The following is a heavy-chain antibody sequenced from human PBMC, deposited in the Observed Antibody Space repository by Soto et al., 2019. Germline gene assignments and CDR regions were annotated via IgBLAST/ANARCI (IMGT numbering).Heavy chain of an antibody. Sequence: PGGSLRLSCVASGFTLGSYGMHWVRQAPGKGLEWVAYILYNGTIKSYGDSVKGRFIISRANTKSTMYLQMNSLRAEDTATYHCAKEMTTNPFEYWGQGALVTVSS. CDR3: AKEMTTNPFEY. J-gene: IGHJ4*02. CDR2: ILYNGTIK. CDR1: GFTLGSYG. V-gene: IGHV3-30*02. D-gene: IGHD4-17*01.